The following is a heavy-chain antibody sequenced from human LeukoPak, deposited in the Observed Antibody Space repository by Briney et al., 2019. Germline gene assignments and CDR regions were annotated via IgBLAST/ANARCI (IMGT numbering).Heavy chain of an antibody. V-gene: IGHV3-30*18. D-gene: IGHD2-15*01. CDR2: ISYDGSNK. CDR3: AKDRGPYCSGGSCTFDY. J-gene: IGHJ4*02. Sequence: GGSLRLSCAASGFTFSSYSMNWVRQAPGKGLEWVAVISYDGSNKYYADSVKGRFTISRDNSKNTLYLQMNSLRAEDTAVYYCAKDRGPYCSGGSCTFDYWGQGTLVTVSS. CDR1: GFTFSSYS.